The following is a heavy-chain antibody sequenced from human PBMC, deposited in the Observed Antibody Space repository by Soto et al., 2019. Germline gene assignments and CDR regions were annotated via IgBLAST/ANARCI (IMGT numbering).Heavy chain of an antibody. CDR2: INPNSGGT. Sequence: GASVKVSCKASGYTFTGYYMHWVRQAPGQGLEWMGWINPNSGGTNYAQKFQGWVTMTRDTSISTAYMELSRLRSDDTAVYYCAREVGRNYDFWSGYRLNWFAPGGQGTRVTVSS. V-gene: IGHV1-2*04. J-gene: IGHJ5*02. CDR3: AREVGRNYDFWSGYRLNWFAP. D-gene: IGHD3-3*01. CDR1: GYTFTGYY.